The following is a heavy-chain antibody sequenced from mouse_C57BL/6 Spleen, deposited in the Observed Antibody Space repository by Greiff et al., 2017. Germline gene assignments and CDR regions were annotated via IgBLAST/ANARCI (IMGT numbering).Heavy chain of an antibody. CDR3: ARTTVVAKGFFGY. Sequence: VQLQQPGAELVRPGSSVKLSCKASGYTFTSYWMDWVKQRPGQGLEWIGNIYPTDSETHYNQKFKDKATLTVDKSSSTAYMQLSSLTSEDSAVYYCARTTVVAKGFFGYWGQGTTVTVST. V-gene: IGHV1-61*01. J-gene: IGHJ2*01. CDR1: GYTFTSYW. D-gene: IGHD1-1*01. CDR2: IYPTDSET.